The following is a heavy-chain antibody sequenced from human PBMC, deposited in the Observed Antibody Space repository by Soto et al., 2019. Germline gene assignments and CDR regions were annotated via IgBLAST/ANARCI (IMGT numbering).Heavy chain of an antibody. V-gene: IGHV3-30*18. CDR3: AKEINGNYGYMDY. CDR2: ISYDGSNK. J-gene: IGHJ4*02. CDR1: GFTFSSYG. D-gene: IGHD4-17*01. Sequence: GGSLRLSCAASGFTFSSYGMHWVRQAPGKGLEWVAVISYDGSNKYYADSVKGRFTISRDNSKNTLYLQMNSLRAEDTAVYYCAKEINGNYGYMDYWGRGTLVTVSS.